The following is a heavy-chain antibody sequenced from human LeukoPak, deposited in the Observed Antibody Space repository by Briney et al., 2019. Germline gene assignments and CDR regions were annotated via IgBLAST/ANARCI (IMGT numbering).Heavy chain of an antibody. D-gene: IGHD1-26*01. CDR2: ISSDGSNT. J-gene: IGHJ4*02. CDR1: GFTFSTYG. V-gene: IGHV3-30*18. CDR3: AKSKWERLLFTHSDY. Sequence: GGSLRLSCAASGFTFSTYGMHWVRQAPGKGLEWVATISSDGSNTYYTDSVKGRFTISRDNSKNTLYLQMSSLRVEDTAVYYCAKSKWERLLFTHSDYWGQGTLATVSS.